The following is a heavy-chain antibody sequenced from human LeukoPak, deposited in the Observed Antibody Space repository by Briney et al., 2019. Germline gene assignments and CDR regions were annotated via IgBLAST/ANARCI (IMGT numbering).Heavy chain of an antibody. Sequence: GGSLRLSCAASGFTFSSYAMSWVRQAPGKGLEWVSAISGSAGNTHYADSVKGRFTISRDNSKNTLYLQMNSLRAEDTAVYYRAKFMGASPPGDDYWGQGTLVTVSS. CDR3: AKFMGASPPGDDY. J-gene: IGHJ4*02. CDR1: GFTFSSYA. V-gene: IGHV3-23*01. D-gene: IGHD1-26*01. CDR2: ISGSAGNT.